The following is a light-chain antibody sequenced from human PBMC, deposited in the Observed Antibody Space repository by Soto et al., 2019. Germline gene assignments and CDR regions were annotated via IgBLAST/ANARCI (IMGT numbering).Light chain of an antibody. CDR2: AAS. Sequence: EIVLTQSPGTLSLSPGERATLSCRASQSMSSSHLAWYQQKPGQAPRLLIYAASSRATGIPDRFSGSGSGTDFTLTISRLEPEDFAVYYCHQYGSAVPYTFGQGTKLEV. V-gene: IGKV3-20*01. CDR3: HQYGSAVPYT. J-gene: IGKJ2*01. CDR1: QSMSSSH.